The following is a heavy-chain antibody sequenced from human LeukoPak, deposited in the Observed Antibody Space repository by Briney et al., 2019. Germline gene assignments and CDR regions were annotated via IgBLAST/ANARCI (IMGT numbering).Heavy chain of an antibody. D-gene: IGHD6-13*01. CDR1: GFTFSSYA. J-gene: IGHJ6*03. CDR2: ISYDGSNK. V-gene: IGHV3-30*04. Sequence: GGPLRLSCAASGFTFSSYAMHWVRQAPGKGLEWVAVISYDGSNKYYADSVKGRFTISRDNSKNTLYLQMNSLKTEDTAVYYCTTDLSSDSSSWWYYMDVWGKGTTVTVSS. CDR3: TTDLSSDSSSWWYYMDV.